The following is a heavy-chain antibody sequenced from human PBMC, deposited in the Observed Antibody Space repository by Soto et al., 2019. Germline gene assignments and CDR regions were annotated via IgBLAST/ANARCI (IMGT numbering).Heavy chain of an antibody. CDR2: ISSSSSTI. CDR3: AIGYSSGLPHFDY. J-gene: IGHJ4*02. D-gene: IGHD6-19*01. V-gene: IGHV3-48*02. Sequence: GGSLRLSCAASGFTFSSYSMNWVRQAPGKGLEWVSCISSSSSTIYYADSVKGRFTISRDNAKNSLYLQMNSLRDEDTAVYYCAIGYSSGLPHFDYWGQGTLVTVSS. CDR1: GFTFSSYS.